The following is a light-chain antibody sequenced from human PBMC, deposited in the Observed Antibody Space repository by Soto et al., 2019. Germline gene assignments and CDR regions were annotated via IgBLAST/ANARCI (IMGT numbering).Light chain of an antibody. CDR2: EVS. Sequence: QSALTQPASVSGSPGQSITISCTGTSSDVGGYNYVSWYQQHPGKAPKLMIYEVSKRPPGVPDRFSGSKSGNTASLTVSGLQAEDEADYYCSSYAGSNNYVFGTGTKLTVL. V-gene: IGLV2-8*01. CDR1: SSDVGGYNY. CDR3: SSYAGSNNYV. J-gene: IGLJ1*01.